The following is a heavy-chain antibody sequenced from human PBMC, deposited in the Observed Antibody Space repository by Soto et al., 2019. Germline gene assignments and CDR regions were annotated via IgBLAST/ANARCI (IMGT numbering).Heavy chain of an antibody. CDR3: AMLLINDYVRGSYRLPSFDY. Sequence: QLQLQESGPGLVKPSETLSLTCTVSGGSISSSSYYWGWIRQPPGKVLEWVGSIYYSGSTYYNLALRSRITIAVNTSKNHVALKLRAVTATDTAVYYCAMLLINDYVRGSYRLPSFDYWGQETLVTVSS. CDR2: IYYSGST. CDR1: GGSISSSSYY. D-gene: IGHD3-16*02. V-gene: IGHV4-39*01. J-gene: IGHJ4*02.